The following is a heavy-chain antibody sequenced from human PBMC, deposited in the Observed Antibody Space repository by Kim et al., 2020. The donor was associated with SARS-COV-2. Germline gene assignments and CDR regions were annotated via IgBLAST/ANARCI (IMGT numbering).Heavy chain of an antibody. V-gene: IGHV4-59*13. CDR3: SRHVVDRGAYYGPGDC. CDR1: GGSINSNC. Sequence: SETLSLTCTVSGGSINSNCWTWIRQPPGKGLEWIGLIYSSGTIIYNPSLKSRVSISIDMSNNQISLTLSSVTAADTAVYFCSRHVVDRGAYYGPGDCWGQGTLVTVSS. J-gene: IGHJ4*02. CDR2: IYSSGTI. D-gene: IGHD1-26*01.